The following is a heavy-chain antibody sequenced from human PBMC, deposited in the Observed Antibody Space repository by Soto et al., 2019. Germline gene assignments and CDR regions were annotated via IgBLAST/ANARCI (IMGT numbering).Heavy chain of an antibody. J-gene: IGHJ6*02. V-gene: IGHV4-30-2*03. D-gene: IGHD3-16*01. CDR2: TYHSGNP. Sequence: PSETLSLTCDVSGDTISTVGYTWAWIRQPPGKALEWIGHTYHSGNPYYNPSLKSRVTISVDTSKNQFSLKLSSVTASDTAVYYCARHKGGYYSGVDVWGQGTTVT. CDR1: GDTISTVGYT. CDR3: ARHKGGYYSGVDV.